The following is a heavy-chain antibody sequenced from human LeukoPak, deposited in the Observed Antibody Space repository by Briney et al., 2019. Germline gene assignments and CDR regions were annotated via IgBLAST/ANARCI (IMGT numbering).Heavy chain of an antibody. CDR3: AKGPQLYSGYHPDY. D-gene: IGHD5-12*01. V-gene: IGHV3-23*01. CDR1: GFTFSSAA. CDR2: ITGSDDKT. J-gene: IGHJ4*02. Sequence: PGGSLRPSCAASGFTFSSAALTWVRQAPGKGLEWVSTITGSDDKTYYADSVKGRFTISRDFSRNTVGLQMNSLRIEDTAIYYCAKGPQLYSGYHPDYWGQGTLVTVSS.